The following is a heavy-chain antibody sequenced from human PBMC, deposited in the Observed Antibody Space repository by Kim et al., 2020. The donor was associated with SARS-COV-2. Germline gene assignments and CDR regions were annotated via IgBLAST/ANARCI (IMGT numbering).Heavy chain of an antibody. CDR3: ARHAKWELQYFQH. V-gene: IGHV4-39*01. CDR2: IYYSGST. D-gene: IGHD1-26*01. CDR1: GGSISSSSYY. J-gene: IGHJ1*01. Sequence: SETLSLTCTVSGGSISSSSYYWGWIRQPPGKGLEWIGSIYYSGSTYYNPSLKSRVTISVDTSKNQFSLKLSSVTAADTAVYYCARHAKWELQYFQHWGQGTLVTVSS.